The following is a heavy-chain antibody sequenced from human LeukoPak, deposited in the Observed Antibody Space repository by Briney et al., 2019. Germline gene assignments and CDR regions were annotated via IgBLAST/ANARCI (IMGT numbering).Heavy chain of an antibody. CDR1: GFTFSSYA. D-gene: IGHD6-6*01. V-gene: IGHV3-23*01. CDR3: AKDQGASSIAARLGCDY. CDR2: ISGSGGST. Sequence: GGSLRLSCAASGFTFSSYAMSWVRQAPGKGLEWVSAISGSGGSTYYADSVKGRFTISRDNSKNTLYLQMNSLRAEDTAVYYCAKDQGASSIAARLGCDYWGQGTLVTVSS. J-gene: IGHJ4*02.